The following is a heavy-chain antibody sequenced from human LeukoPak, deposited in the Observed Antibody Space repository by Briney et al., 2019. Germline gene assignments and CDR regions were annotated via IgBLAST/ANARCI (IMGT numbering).Heavy chain of an antibody. Sequence: GGYLRLSCAASGFTFSSYAMNWVRQAPGKGLEWVSYTSSSSSIIYYADSVKGRFTISRDNAKNSLYLQMNSLRAEDTAVYYCARSLPNYYDSSGSHAFDIWGQGTMVTVSS. CDR1: GFTFSSYA. J-gene: IGHJ3*02. D-gene: IGHD3-22*01. CDR2: TSSSSSII. CDR3: ARSLPNYYDSSGSHAFDI. V-gene: IGHV3-48*01.